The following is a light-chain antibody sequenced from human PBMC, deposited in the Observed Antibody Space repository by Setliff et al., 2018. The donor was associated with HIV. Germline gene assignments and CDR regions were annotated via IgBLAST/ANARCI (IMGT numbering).Light chain of an antibody. CDR2: DVS. Sequence: QSALTQPASVSGSPGQSITISCTGTSSDVGVYNYVSWYQQHPGKAPKLIIYDVSNRPSGVSNRFSGSKSGNTASLTISGLQAEDEADYYCSSYTISSTLYVFGTGTKV. V-gene: IGLV2-14*03. CDR1: SSDVGVYNY. CDR3: SSYTISSTLYV. J-gene: IGLJ1*01.